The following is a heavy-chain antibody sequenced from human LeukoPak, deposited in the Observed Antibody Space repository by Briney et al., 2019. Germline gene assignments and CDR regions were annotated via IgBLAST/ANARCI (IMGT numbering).Heavy chain of an antibody. CDR1: GFTVSNNY. CDR2: IYSGATT. Sequence: GGSLRLSCAASGFTVSNNYMNWVRQAPGKGLEWVSGIYSGATTYYADSVKGRFTISRDNSKNTLSLQMNSLRAEDTAVYYCARELRIVDTTMLNYYYYYYMDVWGKGTTVTLSS. CDR3: ARELRIVDTTMLNYYYYYYMDV. J-gene: IGHJ6*03. D-gene: IGHD5-18*01. V-gene: IGHV3-53*01.